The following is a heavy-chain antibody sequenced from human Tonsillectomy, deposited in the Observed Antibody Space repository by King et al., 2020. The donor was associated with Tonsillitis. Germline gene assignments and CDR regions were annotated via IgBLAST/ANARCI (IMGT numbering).Heavy chain of an antibody. D-gene: IGHD2-15*01. CDR2: IHSSGIT. V-gene: IGHV4-4*07. CDR3: ARAGYNTYSYYYYFYYIDV. CDR1: GDSISGYY. Sequence: VQLQESGPGLVKPSETLSLTCTVSGDSISGYYWTWIRQPARKELEWIGRIHSSGITNYNPSLKNRVTMSIDTSSNQFSLRLRSVTAADTAVYYCARAGYNTYSYYYYFYYIDVWGKGTTVTVSS. J-gene: IGHJ6*03.